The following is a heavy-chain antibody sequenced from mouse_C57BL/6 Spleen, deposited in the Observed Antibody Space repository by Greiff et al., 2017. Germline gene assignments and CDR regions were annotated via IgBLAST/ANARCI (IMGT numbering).Heavy chain of an antibody. CDR1: GFTFSDYG. CDR2: ISSGSSTI. CDR3: ARGGLNYYGSSFPWYFDV. D-gene: IGHD1-1*01. Sequence: EVKLLESGGGLVKPGGSLKLSCAASGFTFSDYGMHWVRQAPEKGLEWVAYISSGSSTIYYADTVKGRFTISRDNAKNTLFLQMTSLRSEDTAMYYCARGGLNYYGSSFPWYFDVWGTGTTVTVSS. J-gene: IGHJ1*03. V-gene: IGHV5-17*01.